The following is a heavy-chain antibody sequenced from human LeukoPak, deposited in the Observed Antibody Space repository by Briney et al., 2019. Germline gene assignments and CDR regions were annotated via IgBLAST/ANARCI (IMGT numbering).Heavy chain of an antibody. V-gene: IGHV4-34*01. CDR2: SNHSCST. J-gene: IGHJ6*02. CDR3: ASGEVVVPADADVTSGLDV. D-gene: IGHD2-2*01. CDR1: GGSFSGYY. Sequence: KPSETLSLTCAVYGGSFSGYYCSWIRQPPGKGQEWLGVSNHSCSTNYNPSLNSRVTMSVDTSKNQFSLKLSSVTAADPAVCYRASGEVVVPADADVTSGLDVWGQGTTVTVSS.